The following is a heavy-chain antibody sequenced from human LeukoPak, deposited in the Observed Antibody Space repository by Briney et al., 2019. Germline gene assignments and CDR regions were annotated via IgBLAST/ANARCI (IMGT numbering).Heavy chain of an antibody. CDR1: GFTVSSTY. CDR2: TYSGGST. V-gene: IGHV3-53*01. Sequence: GGSLRLSCLASGFTVSSTYMSWVRQAPGKGLEWVSVTYSGGSTYYADSVKGRFTISRDNSMNTLYLQMNSLRAEDTAVYYCARVLSGRGSLYDYYYYMDVWGKGATVTISS. J-gene: IGHJ6*03. CDR3: ARVLSGRGSLYDYYYYMDV. D-gene: IGHD3-10*01.